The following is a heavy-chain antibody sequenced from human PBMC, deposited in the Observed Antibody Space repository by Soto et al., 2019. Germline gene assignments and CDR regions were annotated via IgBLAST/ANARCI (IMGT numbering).Heavy chain of an antibody. J-gene: IGHJ4*02. D-gene: IGHD1-26*01. V-gene: IGHV3-7*04. CDR2: INQDGSEK. CDR1: ESTVSRDW. CDR3: SGGVGDAL. Sequence: EVHLVESGGGLVQTGGSLRLSCAIFESTVSRDWMNWVRQAPGKGLEWVAHINQDGSEKYYVDSVKGRFTISRDNAKKSLYLQMTSLRPADTAMYYCSGGVGDALWGQGTLVTVSS.